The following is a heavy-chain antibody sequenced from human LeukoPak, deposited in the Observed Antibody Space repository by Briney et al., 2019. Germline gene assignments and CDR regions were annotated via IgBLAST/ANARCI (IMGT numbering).Heavy chain of an antibody. J-gene: IGHJ4*02. CDR1: GFTFRSYS. V-gene: IGHV3-21*01. Sequence: GGSLRLSCAASGFTFRSYSMNWVRQTPGKGLEWVSSISSSGSDIYYADSVKGRFTISRDNARNPLYLQMNSLRAEDTAVYYCARDLYGDYAFDYWGQGTLVTVSS. D-gene: IGHD4-17*01. CDR2: ISSSGSDI. CDR3: ARDLYGDYAFDY.